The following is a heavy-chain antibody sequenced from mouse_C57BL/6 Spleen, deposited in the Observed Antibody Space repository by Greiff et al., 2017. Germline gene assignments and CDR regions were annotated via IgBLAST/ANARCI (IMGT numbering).Heavy chain of an antibody. CDR3: ARGGYDYDEGVFDY. Sequence: VQLQQSGAELVRPGTSVKVSCKASGYAFTNYLIEWVKQRPGQGLAWIGVINPGSGGTNYNEKFKGKATLTADKSSSTAYMQLSSLTSEDSAVYFCARGGYDYDEGVFDYWGQGTTLTVSS. D-gene: IGHD2-4*01. V-gene: IGHV1-54*01. CDR2: INPGSGGT. CDR1: GYAFTNYL. J-gene: IGHJ2*01.